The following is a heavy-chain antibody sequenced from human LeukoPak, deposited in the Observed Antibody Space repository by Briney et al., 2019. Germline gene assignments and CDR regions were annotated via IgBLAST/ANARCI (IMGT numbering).Heavy chain of an antibody. Sequence: ASVKVSCKASGYTFTGYYMHWVRQAPGQRLEWMGWINPNLGDTNYAQKFQGRATMTRDTSISTAYMELTRLRSDDTAVYYCAKLASGGDYWGQGTLVTVSS. CDR3: AKLASGGDY. V-gene: IGHV1-2*02. CDR1: GYTFTGYY. CDR2: INPNLGDT. D-gene: IGHD3-10*01. J-gene: IGHJ4*02.